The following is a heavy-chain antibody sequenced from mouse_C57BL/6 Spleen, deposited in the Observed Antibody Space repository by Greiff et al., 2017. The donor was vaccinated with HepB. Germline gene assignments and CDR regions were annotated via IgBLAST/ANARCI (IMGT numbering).Heavy chain of an antibody. V-gene: IGHV14-2*01. CDR2: IDPEDGET. Sequence: DVKLVESGAELVKPGASVKLSCTASGFNIKDYYMHWVKQRTEQGLEWIGRIDPEDGETKYAPKFQGKATITADTSSNTAYLQLSSLTSEDTAVYYCARPDYYGSSYWYFDVWGTGTTVTVSS. D-gene: IGHD1-1*01. CDR3: ARPDYYGSSYWYFDV. CDR1: GFNIKDYY. J-gene: IGHJ1*03.